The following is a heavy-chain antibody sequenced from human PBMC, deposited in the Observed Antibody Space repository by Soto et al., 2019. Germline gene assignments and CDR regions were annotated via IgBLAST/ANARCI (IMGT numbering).Heavy chain of an antibody. V-gene: IGHV1-69*12. D-gene: IGHD2-2*01. CDR2: IIPRSATS. CDR3: AREGLVLVPTTVNSDYYYYAIGV. Sequence: QVQLVQSGAEVKKPGSSVKVSCKASGDTFSTYTITWMRQAPGQGLEWMGGIIPRSATSNYAQKFQGRVTITADESMNTADMELSSLGSEDTAVYYCAREGLVLVPTTVNSDYYYYAIGVWGQGTTVTVSS. J-gene: IGHJ6*02. CDR1: GDTFSTYT.